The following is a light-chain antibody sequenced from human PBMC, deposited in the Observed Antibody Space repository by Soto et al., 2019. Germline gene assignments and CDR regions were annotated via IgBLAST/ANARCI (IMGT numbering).Light chain of an antibody. J-gene: IGKJ1*01. CDR2: DAS. CDR3: QQRQSWPRT. CDR1: QSVSSS. V-gene: IGKV3-11*01. Sequence: EIVLTQSPATLSLSPGERATLSCRASQSVSSSLAWYQQKFGQAPRLLIYDASNRATGIPARFSGSGSGTDFTLTISSLEPEDFAVYYCQQRQSWPRTFGQGT.